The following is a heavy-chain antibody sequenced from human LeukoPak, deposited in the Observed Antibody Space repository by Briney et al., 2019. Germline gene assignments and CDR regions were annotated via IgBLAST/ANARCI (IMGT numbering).Heavy chain of an antibody. J-gene: IGHJ4*02. CDR1: GFTFSDYW. Sequence: SGGSLRLSCAASGFTFSDYWMNWVRQAPGKGLEWVANIDQDGGGKYYLDSVKGRFTISRDNAKNSLYLQTNSLRAEDTAVYYCARGGWAPFDYWGQGSLLTVSS. CDR2: IDQDGGGK. CDR3: ARGGWAPFDY. V-gene: IGHV3-7*01. D-gene: IGHD6-19*01.